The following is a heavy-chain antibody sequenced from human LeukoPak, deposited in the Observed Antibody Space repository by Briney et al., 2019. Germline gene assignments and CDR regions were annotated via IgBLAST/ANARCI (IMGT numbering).Heavy chain of an antibody. V-gene: IGHV4-38-2*02. CDR3: ARISWGINQVDY. CDR1: GYSIGSGYY. CDR2: IFHSGSS. Sequence: SETLSLTCTVSGYSIGSGYYWGWIRQPPGKGLEWIGCIFHSGSSYYNSSLKSRLTILPDTSKNQFSLNLASVTAADTAVYYCARISWGINQVDYWGRGTLVTVSS. J-gene: IGHJ4*02. D-gene: IGHD6-13*01.